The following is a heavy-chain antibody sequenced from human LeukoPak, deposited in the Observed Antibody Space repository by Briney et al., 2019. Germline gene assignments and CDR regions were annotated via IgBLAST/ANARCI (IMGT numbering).Heavy chain of an antibody. CDR3: ARLGELSPYDY. Sequence: ASVKVSCKASGGTFSSYVISWVRQAPGQGLEWMGRIIPILGIANYAQKFQGRVTITADKSTSTAYMELSSLRSEDTAVYYCARLGELSPYDYWGQGTLVTVSS. V-gene: IGHV1-69*04. J-gene: IGHJ4*02. D-gene: IGHD3-16*02. CDR2: IIPILGIA. CDR1: GGTFSSYV.